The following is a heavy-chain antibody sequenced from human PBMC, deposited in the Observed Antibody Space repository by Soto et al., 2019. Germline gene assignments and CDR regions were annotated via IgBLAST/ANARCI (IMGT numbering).Heavy chain of an antibody. CDR2: ISSSGSTI. Sequence: GGSLRLSCAGSGFTFSDYYMSWIRQAPGKGLEWVSYISSSGSTIYYADSVKGRFTISRDNAKNSLYLQMNSLRAEDTAVYYCARADSSSSLPKDYYYYHMVVWVKGTLVTVSS. CDR1: GFTFSDYY. D-gene: IGHD6-6*01. V-gene: IGHV3-11*01. CDR3: ARADSSSSLPKDYYYYHMVV. J-gene: IGHJ6*03.